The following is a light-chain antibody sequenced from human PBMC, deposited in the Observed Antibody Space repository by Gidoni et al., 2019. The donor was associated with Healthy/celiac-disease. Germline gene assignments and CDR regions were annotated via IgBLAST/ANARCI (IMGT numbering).Light chain of an antibody. CDR1: QSVSSSY. J-gene: IGKJ3*01. V-gene: IGKV3-20*01. CDR3: QQYGSSPPIT. CDR2: GAS. Sequence: ELVLTQAPGTLSWSPGEGATTSCRASQSVSSSYLAWYQQKPGQAPRLLIYGASSRATGIPDRFSGSGSGTDFTLTISRLEPEDFAVYYCQQYGSSPPITFGPGTKVDIK.